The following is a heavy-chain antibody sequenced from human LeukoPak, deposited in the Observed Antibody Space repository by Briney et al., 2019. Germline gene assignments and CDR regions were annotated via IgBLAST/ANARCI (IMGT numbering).Heavy chain of an antibody. CDR1: GFTFRTYG. J-gene: IGHJ4*02. D-gene: IGHD6-25*01. V-gene: IGHV3-33*01. CDR2: MWSDGSSE. Sequence: GGSLRLSCVASGFTFRTYGMHWVRQAPGKGLEWVAVMWSDGSSEYYGDSVKGRFTISRDDSKNTVYLQMNSLRAEDTAVYYCARDLYRSGFDYWGQGTLVTASS. CDR3: ARDLYRSGFDY.